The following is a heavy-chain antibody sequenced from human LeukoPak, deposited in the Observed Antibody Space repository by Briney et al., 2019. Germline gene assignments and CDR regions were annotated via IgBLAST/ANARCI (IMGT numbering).Heavy chain of an antibody. Sequence: SVKVSCKASGYTFTSYGISWVRQAPGQGLEWMGRIIPILGIANYAQKFQGRVTITADKSTSTAYMELSSLRSEDTAVYYCAREKSGYDYLSLYYFDYWGQGTLVTVSS. D-gene: IGHD5-12*01. J-gene: IGHJ4*02. CDR3: AREKSGYDYLSLYYFDY. V-gene: IGHV1-69*04. CDR2: IIPILGIA. CDR1: GYTFTSYG.